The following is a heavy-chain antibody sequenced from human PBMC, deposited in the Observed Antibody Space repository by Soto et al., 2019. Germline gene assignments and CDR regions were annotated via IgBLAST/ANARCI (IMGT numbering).Heavy chain of an antibody. V-gene: IGHV4-59*01. J-gene: IGHJ6*02. CDR1: GGSISSYY. D-gene: IGHD2-2*01. CDR3: ARLGGYCSSTSCYGYYGMDV. CDR2: IYDTGST. Sequence: SETLSLTCTVSGGSISSYYWSWIRQPPGKGLEWIGYIYDTGSTNYNPSLKSRVTISVDTSKNQFSLRLTSVTAADTAVYYCARLGGYCSSTSCYGYYGMDVWGQGTTVTVSS.